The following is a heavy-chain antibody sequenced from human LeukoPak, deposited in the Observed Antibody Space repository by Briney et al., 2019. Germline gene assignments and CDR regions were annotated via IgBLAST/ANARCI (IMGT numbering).Heavy chain of an antibody. V-gene: IGHV1-46*01. CDR3: ARDPDGEYYGSGSWFDP. D-gene: IGHD3-10*01. J-gene: IGHJ5*02. CDR1: GYTFTSYY. Sequence: ASVKVSCKASGYTFTSYYMHWVRQAPGQGLEWMGIIDPSGGSTSFAQKFQCRVTMTRDTSTSTVYMELSSLRSEDTAVYYCARDPDGEYYGSGSWFDPWGQGTLVTVSS. CDR2: IDPSGGST.